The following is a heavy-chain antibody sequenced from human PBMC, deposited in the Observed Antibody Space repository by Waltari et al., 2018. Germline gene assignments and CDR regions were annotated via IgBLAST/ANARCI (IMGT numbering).Heavy chain of an antibody. CDR2: INPDNGGT. CDR3: ARETIDHYFDY. CDR1: GYTFTAYY. Sequence: QVQLVQSGAEVKKPGASVKVSCKASGYTFTAYYIHWVRQAPGQGLEWMGRINPDNGGTNYAQKFQGSVTLTRDTSISTAYMELRSLRSDDTAMYYCARETIDHYFDYWGQGTLVTVSS. V-gene: IGHV1-2*06. J-gene: IGHJ4*02.